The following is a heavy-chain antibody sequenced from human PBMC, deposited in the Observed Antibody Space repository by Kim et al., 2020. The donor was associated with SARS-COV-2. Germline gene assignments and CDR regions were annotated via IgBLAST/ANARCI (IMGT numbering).Heavy chain of an antibody. D-gene: IGHD2-2*01. Sequence: GGSLRLSCAASGFSFDDYTMHWVRQAPGKGLEWVSLISWDGGRTYYAGSVRGRFTISRDNSENSLYLQMNSLRTEDTALYYCAKGRYCSDTSCPFDYWGQGTLVTVSS. J-gene: IGHJ4*02. CDR1: GFSFDDYT. V-gene: IGHV3-43*01. CDR2: ISWDGGRT. CDR3: AKGRYCSDTSCPFDY.